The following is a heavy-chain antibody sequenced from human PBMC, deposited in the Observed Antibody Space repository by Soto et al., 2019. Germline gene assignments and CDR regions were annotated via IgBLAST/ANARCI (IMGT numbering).Heavy chain of an antibody. V-gene: IGHV3-33*01. D-gene: IGHD3-3*01. Sequence: XVCLRLSFAACGFTVSSYGMHWVRQAPGKGLEWVAVICYDGSNKYYADSVKGRFTISRDNSKNTLYLQMNSLRAEDTALYYCVRDFRRFLEWTSTGYSYFGMDVCGQRTTVTVSS. CDR1: GFTVSSYG. CDR3: VRDFRRFLEWTSTGYSYFGMDV. J-gene: IGHJ6*02. CDR2: ICYDGSNK.